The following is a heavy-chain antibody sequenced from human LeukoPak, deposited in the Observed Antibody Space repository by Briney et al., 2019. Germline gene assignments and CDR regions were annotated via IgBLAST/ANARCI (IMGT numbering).Heavy chain of an antibody. D-gene: IGHD3-3*01. CDR2: IRSKANSYAT. V-gene: IGHV3-73*01. CDR3: TRPSDFWSGYYDY. Sequence: GGSLRPSCAASGFTFSGSAMHWVRQASGKGLEWVGRIRSKANSYATAYAASVKGRFTISRDDSKNTAYLQMNSLKTEDTAVYYCTRPSDFWSGYYDYWGQGTLVTVSS. CDR1: GFTFSGSA. J-gene: IGHJ4*02.